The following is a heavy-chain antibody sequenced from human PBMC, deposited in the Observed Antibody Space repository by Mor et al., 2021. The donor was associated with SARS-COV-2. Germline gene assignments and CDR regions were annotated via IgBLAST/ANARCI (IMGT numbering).Heavy chain of an antibody. D-gene: IGHD3-22*01. CDR2: IYYSGST. V-gene: IGHV4-59*08. Sequence: GKGLEWIGYIYYSGSTNYNPSLKSRVTISVDTSKNQFSLRLSSVTAADTAVYYCARQTSYYYDGSGEYVGYFDYWGQGTLVA. J-gene: IGHJ4*02. CDR3: ARQTSYYYDGSGEYVGYFDY.